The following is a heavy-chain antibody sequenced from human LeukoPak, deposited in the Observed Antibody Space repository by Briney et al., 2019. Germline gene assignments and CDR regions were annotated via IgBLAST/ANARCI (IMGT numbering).Heavy chain of an antibody. D-gene: IGHD2-15*01. CDR1: GYSFTSYW. V-gene: IGHV5-51*01. CDR3: ARRLGYCSGGTCYFDY. Sequence: PGGSLRLSCKGSGYSFTSYWIGWVRQMPGKGLEWMGIIYPGDSDTIYSPSFQGQVTISADKSISTAYLQWSSLKASDTAMYYCARRLGYCSGGTCYFDYWGQGTLVTVPS. CDR2: IYPGDSDT. J-gene: IGHJ4*02.